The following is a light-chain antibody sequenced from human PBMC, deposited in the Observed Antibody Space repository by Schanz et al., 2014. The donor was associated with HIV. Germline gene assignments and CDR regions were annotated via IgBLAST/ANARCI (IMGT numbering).Light chain of an antibody. CDR2: DVS. J-gene: IGLJ2*01. Sequence: QSALTQPPSASGSPGQSVTISCTGTSSDVGGYNYVSWYQQHPGKAPKFMIYDVSNRPSGVSNRFSGSKSGNTASLTISGLQAEDEADYYCSSYTSSMTLHVLFGGGTKLTVL. CDR1: SSDVGGYNY. CDR3: SSYTSSMTLHVL. V-gene: IGLV2-14*01.